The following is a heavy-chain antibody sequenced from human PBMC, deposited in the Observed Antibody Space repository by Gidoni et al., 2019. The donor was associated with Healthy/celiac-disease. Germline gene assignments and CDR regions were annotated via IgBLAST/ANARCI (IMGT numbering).Heavy chain of an antibody. J-gene: IGHJ3*02. CDR3: ANDKRDDYGDLGAFDI. CDR1: GLTFDDYA. Sequence: EVQLVESGGGLVQPGRSLRLSCAASGLTFDDYAMHWVSGISWNSVSIGYADSVKGRFTISRDNAKNSLYLQMNSLRAEDTALYYCANDKRDDYGDLGAFDIWGQGTMVTVSS. V-gene: IGHV3-9*01. D-gene: IGHD4-17*01. CDR2: ISWNSVSI.